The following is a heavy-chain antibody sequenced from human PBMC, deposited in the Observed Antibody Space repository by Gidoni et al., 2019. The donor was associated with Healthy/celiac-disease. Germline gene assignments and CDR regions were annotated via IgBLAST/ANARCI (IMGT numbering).Heavy chain of an antibody. CDR1: GGSISRGGYY. CDR2: IYYRGST. D-gene: IGHD3-22*01. Sequence: VQLQESGLGLGKPAKPPSLTCTVSGGSISRGGYYWSWIRQHPGKCLAWIGYIYYRGSTYYNPALKSRVTRSVDTSNNQFSLKLSSVTAADTAVYYCAREGDSSCRGGRDAAFDIWGQGTMVTVSS. V-gene: IGHV4-31*03. CDR3: AREGDSSCRGGRDAAFDI. J-gene: IGHJ3*02.